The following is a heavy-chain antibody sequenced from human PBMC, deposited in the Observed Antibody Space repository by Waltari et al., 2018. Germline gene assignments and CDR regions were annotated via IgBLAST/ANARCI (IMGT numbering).Heavy chain of an antibody. CDR2: ISYDGRNK. J-gene: IGHJ4*02. CDR1: GLTLGSYV. Sequence: QVQLVESGGGVVQPGRSLRLSCAACGLTLGSYVLHWVRQAPGKVLEWVAVISYDGRNKYYADSVKGRFTISRDNSKNTLYLQMNSLRAEDTAVYYCANWNYGGYWGQGTLVTVSS. V-gene: IGHV3-30*04. CDR3: ANWNYGGY. D-gene: IGHD1-7*01.